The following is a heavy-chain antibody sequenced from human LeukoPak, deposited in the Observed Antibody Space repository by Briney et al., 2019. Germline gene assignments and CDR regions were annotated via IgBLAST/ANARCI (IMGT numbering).Heavy chain of an antibody. CDR2: IYYSGST. D-gene: IGHD6-19*01. V-gene: IGHV4-39*01. CDR3: AGGSGWYFDY. CDR1: GGSISSSSYY. J-gene: IGHJ4*02. Sequence: SETLSLTCTVSGGSISSSSYYWGWIRQPPGKGLEWIGSIYYSGSTYYNPSLKSRVTISVDTSKNQFSLKLSSVTAADTAVYYCAGGSGWYFDYWRQGALVTVSS.